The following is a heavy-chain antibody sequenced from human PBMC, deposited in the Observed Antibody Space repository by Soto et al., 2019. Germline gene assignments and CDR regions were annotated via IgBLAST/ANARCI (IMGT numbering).Heavy chain of an antibody. V-gene: IGHV3-48*02. D-gene: IGHD3-16*01. CDR3: ASLDYYYGMDV. Sequence: EVQLVESGGGLVQPGGSLRLSCAASGFTFSSYSMNWVRQAPGKGLEWVSYISSSSSTIYYADSVKGRFTISRDNAKNSLYLQKNSLRDEHTAVYYCASLDYYYGMDVWGQGTTVTVSS. CDR2: ISSSSSTI. J-gene: IGHJ6*02. CDR1: GFTFSSYS.